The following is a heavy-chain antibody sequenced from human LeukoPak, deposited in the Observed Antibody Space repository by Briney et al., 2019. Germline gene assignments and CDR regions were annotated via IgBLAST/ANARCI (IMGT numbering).Heavy chain of an antibody. D-gene: IGHD3-10*01. J-gene: IGHJ6*02. V-gene: IGHV3-7*03. CDR2: INQDGSEK. CDR3: AREDITMVRGVIREDYYYYGMDV. Sequence: GGSLRLSCAASGFTFSSHWMNWVRQAPGKGLEWVANINQDGSEKYYVDSVKGRFTISRDNAKNSLYLQMNSLRAEDTAVYYCAREDITMVRGVIREDYYYYGMDVWGQGTTVTVSS. CDR1: GFTFSSHW.